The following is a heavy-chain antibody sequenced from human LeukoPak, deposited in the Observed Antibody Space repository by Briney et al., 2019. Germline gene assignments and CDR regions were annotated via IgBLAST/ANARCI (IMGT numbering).Heavy chain of an antibody. V-gene: IGHV4-4*02. CDR1: GASISSSNW. D-gene: IGHD3-10*01. CDR3: ARGARGDYYFDY. Sequence: PSGTLSLTCAVSGASISSSNWWSWVRQPPGKGLEWIGEINHSGSTNYNPSLKSRVTISVDTSKNQFSLKLSSVTAADTAVYYCARGARGDYYFDYWGQGTLVTVSS. CDR2: INHSGST. J-gene: IGHJ4*02.